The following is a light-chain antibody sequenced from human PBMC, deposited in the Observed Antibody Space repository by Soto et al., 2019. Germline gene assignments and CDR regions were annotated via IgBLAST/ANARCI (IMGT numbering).Light chain of an antibody. CDR3: SSYTSSSTNYV. V-gene: IGLV7-43*01. CDR1: TGAVTSGHF. CDR2: STT. Sequence: QAVVTQEPSLTVSPGGTVTLTCASSTGAVTSGHFPNWIQQRPGQAPRTLIYSTTNKHSRTPARFSGSLLGGKAALTLSGVQPEDEAEYYCSSYTSSSTNYVFGTGTKVTVL. J-gene: IGLJ1*01.